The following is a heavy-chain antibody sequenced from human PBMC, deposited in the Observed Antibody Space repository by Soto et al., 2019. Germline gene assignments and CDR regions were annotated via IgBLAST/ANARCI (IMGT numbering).Heavy chain of an antibody. CDR1: GGSISSTTYY. CDR2: FFIGGNT. J-gene: IGHJ5*02. V-gene: IGHV4-39*02. Sequence: PSETLSLTCTVSGGSISSTTYYWGWMRQPPGKGLEWIASFFIGGNTYYNPSLKSRVTISVDTSKNQFSLKLSSVTAADTAVYFCARDYDWFDPWGQGTLVTVSS. CDR3: ARDYDWFDP. D-gene: IGHD4-17*01.